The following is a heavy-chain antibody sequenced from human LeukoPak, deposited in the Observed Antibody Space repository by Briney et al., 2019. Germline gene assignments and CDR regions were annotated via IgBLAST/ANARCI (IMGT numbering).Heavy chain of an antibody. D-gene: IGHD3-10*01. Sequence: GGSLRLSCAASGFTFSSYSMNWVRQAPGKGLEWVSSISSSSSYIYYADSVKGRFTISRDNAKNSLYLQMNSLRAEDTAVYYCARDRDYYGSGNYGYWGQGTLVTVSS. CDR3: ARDRDYYGSGNYGY. CDR1: GFTFSSYS. CDR2: ISSSSSYI. J-gene: IGHJ4*02. V-gene: IGHV3-21*01.